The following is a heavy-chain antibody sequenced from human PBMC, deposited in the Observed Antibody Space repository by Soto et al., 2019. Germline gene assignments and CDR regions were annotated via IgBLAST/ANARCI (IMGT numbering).Heavy chain of an antibody. CDR1: GYTFTSYA. CDR3: ARSIVVVTVLDY. Sequence: QVQLVQSGAEEKKPGASVKVSCKASGYTFTSYAMHWVRQAPGQRLEWMGWINAGNGNTKYSQKFQGRVTITRDTSASKAYMELSSLRSEDTAVYYCARSIVVVTVLDYWGQGTLVTVSS. J-gene: IGHJ4*02. D-gene: IGHD2-21*02. CDR2: INAGNGNT. V-gene: IGHV1-3*05.